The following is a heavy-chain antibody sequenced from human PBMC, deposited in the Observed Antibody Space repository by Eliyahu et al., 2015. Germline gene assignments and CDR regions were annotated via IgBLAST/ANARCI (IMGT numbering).Heavy chain of an antibody. CDR2: INYSGNT. CDR3: ASLIVVEGQPTHYFDY. Sequence: QLQLQESGPGPVKPSETLSLTCXVPGCSISSSIYYWAWIRQPPGKGLEWIGSINYSGNTYYMSSLKSRVTISVDTSKNQFSLKLTSVTAADTAVYYCASLIVVEGQPTHYFDYWGQGTLVTVSS. D-gene: IGHD2-15*01. J-gene: IGHJ4*02. V-gene: IGHV4-39*01. CDR1: GCSISSSIYY.